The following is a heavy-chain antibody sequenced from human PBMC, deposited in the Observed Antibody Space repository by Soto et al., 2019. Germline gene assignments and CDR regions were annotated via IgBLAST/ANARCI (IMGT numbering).Heavy chain of an antibody. CDR1: GFTFGSYS. J-gene: IGHJ6*03. CDR2: ISSSSSYI. V-gene: IGHV3-21*01. CDR3: ASTNSRSYYMDV. Sequence: EVQLVESGGGLVKPGGSLRLSCAASGFTFGSYSMNWVRQAPGKGLEWGSSISSSSSYIYYADSVKGRFTISRDNAKNSLYLQMNSLRAEDTAVYYCASTNSRSYYMDVWGKGTTVTVSS. D-gene: IGHD6-13*01.